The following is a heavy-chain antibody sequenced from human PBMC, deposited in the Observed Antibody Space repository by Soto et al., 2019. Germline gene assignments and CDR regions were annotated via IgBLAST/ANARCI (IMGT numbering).Heavy chain of an antibody. J-gene: IGHJ4*02. CDR2: IYYSGST. Sequence: PSETLSLTCTVSGGSISSGDYYWSWIRQPPGKGLEWIGYIYYSGSTYYNPSLKSRVTISVDTSKNQFSLKLSSVTAADTAVYYCARAEEDCSGGSCYPSSVAGPLDYWGQGTLVTVS. CDR1: GGSISSGDYY. V-gene: IGHV4-30-4*01. CDR3: ARAEEDCSGGSCYPSSVAGPLDY. D-gene: IGHD2-15*01.